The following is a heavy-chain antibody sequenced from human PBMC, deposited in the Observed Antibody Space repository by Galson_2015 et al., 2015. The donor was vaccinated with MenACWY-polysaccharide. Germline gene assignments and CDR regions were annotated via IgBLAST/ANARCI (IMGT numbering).Heavy chain of an antibody. CDR2: IFYSGDT. Sequence: SAPLSLTCTVSGASISSSGYYWGWLRPPPGTGLEWIGSIFYSGDTYYTPSLKSRVTISVDTSKNQFSLKLSSVTAADTAVYYCARYCSTASCYNYFDYWGQGTLITVSS. V-gene: IGHV4-39*01. CDR1: GASISSSGYY. D-gene: IGHD2-2*02. CDR3: ARYCSTASCYNYFDY. J-gene: IGHJ4*02.